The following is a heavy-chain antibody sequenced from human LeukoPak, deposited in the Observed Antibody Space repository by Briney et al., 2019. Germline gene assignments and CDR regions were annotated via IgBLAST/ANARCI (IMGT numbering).Heavy chain of an antibody. Sequence: SETLSLTCTVSGVAFSSDSYYWSWVRQSAGKGLEWIGRVYPSGSANYNPSLQSRVTLSLDTSKNQFSLKLRSVTAADTAVYYCAGQFLGSSSGGYFDDWGQGTLVTVSS. D-gene: IGHD6-6*01. J-gene: IGHJ4*02. CDR3: AGQFLGSSSGGYFDD. CDR2: VYPSGSA. CDR1: GVAFSSDSYY. V-gene: IGHV4-61*02.